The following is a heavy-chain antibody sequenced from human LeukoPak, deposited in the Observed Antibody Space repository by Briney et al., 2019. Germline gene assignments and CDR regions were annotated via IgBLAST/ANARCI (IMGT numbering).Heavy chain of an antibody. J-gene: IGHJ4*02. CDR2: IMTASEGGRI. CDR1: GFSFGNAW. Sequence: GSLRLSWEGSGFSFGNAWMSWGRHAPGKGLEWVGRIMTASEGGRIDYGAFVKGRFTISRDDSKAMLYLQMSGLQSDDTGIYYCTTGLGRTNDDYWGPGTLVTVSS. CDR3: TTGLGRTNDDY. V-gene: IGHV3-15*01. D-gene: IGHD2-2*01.